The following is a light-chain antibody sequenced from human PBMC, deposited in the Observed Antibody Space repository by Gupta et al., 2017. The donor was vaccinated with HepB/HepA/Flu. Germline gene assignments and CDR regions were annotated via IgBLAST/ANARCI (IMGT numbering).Light chain of an antibody. V-gene: IGLV2-23*02. CDR2: DVT. J-gene: IGLJ1*01. CDR1: SSDVGNFNL. CDR3: CSYAGGGTYV. Sequence: SALTQPASVSGSPGQSITISCTGTSSDVGNFNLVSWYQQYPGKAPKLIIYDVTKRPAGVSNRFSGSKSDNTASLTISGLLPEDEADYYCCSYAGGGTYVFRTGTKVTVL.